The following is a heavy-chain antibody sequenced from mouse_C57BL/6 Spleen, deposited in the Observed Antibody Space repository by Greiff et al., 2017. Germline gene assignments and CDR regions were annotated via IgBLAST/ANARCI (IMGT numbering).Heavy chain of an antibody. CDR1: GYTFTDYE. V-gene: IGHV1-15*01. Sequence: QVQLQQSGAELVRPGASVTLSCKASGYTFTDYEMHWVKQTPVHGLEWIGAIDPETGGTAYNQKFQGKAILTADKSSSTAYMVLRSLTSEDSAVYYCTRWGVVATGDYWGQGTTRTVSS. CDR3: TRWGVVATGDY. CDR2: IDPETGGT. D-gene: IGHD1-1*01. J-gene: IGHJ2*01.